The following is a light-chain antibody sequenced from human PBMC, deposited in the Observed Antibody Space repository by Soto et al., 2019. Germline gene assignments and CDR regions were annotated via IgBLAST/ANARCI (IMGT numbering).Light chain of an antibody. CDR3: CSYAGSSTYA. J-gene: IGLJ1*01. V-gene: IGLV2-23*02. Sequence: QSALTQPASVSGSPGQSITISCTGTSSDVGSYNLVSWYQQHPGKAPKLMIYEVSKRPSGVSNRFSGSKSGNTASLTISGLQADDEADYYCCSYAGSSTYAFGTGTKSPS. CDR2: EVS. CDR1: SSDVGSYNL.